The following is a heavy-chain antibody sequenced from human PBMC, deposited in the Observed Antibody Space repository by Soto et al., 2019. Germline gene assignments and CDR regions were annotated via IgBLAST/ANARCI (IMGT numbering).Heavy chain of an antibody. CDR1: GYAFMDYY. J-gene: IGHJ4*02. CDR3: ARASRDCSGNSCYTDFDY. Sequence: QVQLIQSGAELRNPGASVKVSCKASGYAFMDYYMHWVRQAPGQGLEWMGWINPNNGATNSAQRFQGWVTMTKDTSIDTXXMELSSMKSDDTALYFCARASRDCSGNSCYTDFDYRGQGTLVIVSS. CDR2: INPNNGAT. D-gene: IGHD2-2*02. V-gene: IGHV1-2*04.